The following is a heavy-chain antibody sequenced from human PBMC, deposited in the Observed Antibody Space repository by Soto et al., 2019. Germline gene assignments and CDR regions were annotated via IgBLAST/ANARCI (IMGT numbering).Heavy chain of an antibody. J-gene: IGHJ5*02. D-gene: IGHD3-10*01. V-gene: IGHV4-59*01. CDR3: ARFLTYYSGSGSYATWFDP. CDR2: IYYSGST. CDR1: GGSISSYY. Sequence: SETLSLTCTVSGGSISSYYWSWIRQPPGKGLEWIGYIYYSGSTNYNPSLKSRVTISVDTSKNQFSLKLSSVTAADTAVYYCARFLTYYSGSGSYATWFDPWGQITLVTDSS.